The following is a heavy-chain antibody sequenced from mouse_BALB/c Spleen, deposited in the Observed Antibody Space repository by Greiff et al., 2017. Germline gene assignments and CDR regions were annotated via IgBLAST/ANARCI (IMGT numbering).Heavy chain of an antibody. Sequence: VQLQESGPELVKPGASVKISCKASGYAFSSSWMNWVKQRPGQGLEWIGRIYPGDGDTNYNGKFKGKATLTADKSSSTAYMQLSSLTSVDSAVYFCARSFWDGAMDYWGQGTSVTVSS. CDR2: IYPGDGDT. CDR1: GYAFSSSW. D-gene: IGHD4-1*01. CDR3: ARSFWDGAMDY. V-gene: IGHV1-82*01. J-gene: IGHJ4*01.